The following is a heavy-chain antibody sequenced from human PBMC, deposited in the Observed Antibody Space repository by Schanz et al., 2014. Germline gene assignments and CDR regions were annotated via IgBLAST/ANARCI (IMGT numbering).Heavy chain of an antibody. CDR1: GFPFSSHS. Sequence: EVQLVESGGGLVKPGGSLRLSCAASGFPFSSHSMNWVRQAPGKGLEWVSSISSSSSYIYYADSVKGRFTIARDNAKNALYLQMNGLRAEDTAVYDCAREECWGIAAACPKRYYYGMDVWGQGTTVTVSS. V-gene: IGHV3-21*01. J-gene: IGHJ6*02. D-gene: IGHD6-13*01. CDR3: AREECWGIAAACPKRYYYGMDV. CDR2: ISSSSSYI.